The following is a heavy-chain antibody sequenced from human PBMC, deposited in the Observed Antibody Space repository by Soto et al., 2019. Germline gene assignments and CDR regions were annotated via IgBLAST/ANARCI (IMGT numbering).Heavy chain of an antibody. V-gene: IGHV3-21*01. J-gene: IGHJ6*02. CDR3: ARLTGDLGYYYYGMDV. CDR2: ISSSSSYI. CDR1: GFTFSSYN. Sequence: EVQLVESGGGLVKPGGSLRLSCAASGFTFSSYNMNWVRQAPGKGLEWVSSISSSSSYIYYADSVKGRFTISRDNAKNSLYLQMNSLRAEDTAVYYCARLTGDLGYYYYGMDVWGQGTTVTVSS. D-gene: IGHD7-27*01.